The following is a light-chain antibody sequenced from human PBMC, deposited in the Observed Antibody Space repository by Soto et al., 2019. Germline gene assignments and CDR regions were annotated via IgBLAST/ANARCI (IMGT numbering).Light chain of an antibody. CDR1: RSDVGGYNY. Sequence: QSALTQPASVSGSPGQSITISCTGTRSDVGGYNYVSWYQQHPGKAPKLMIYDVSNRPSGVSNRFSGSKSGNTASLTISGLQAEDEADYYCNSYRSGSTRVFGGGTQLTVL. CDR2: DVS. V-gene: IGLV2-14*01. J-gene: IGLJ7*01. CDR3: NSYRSGSTRV.